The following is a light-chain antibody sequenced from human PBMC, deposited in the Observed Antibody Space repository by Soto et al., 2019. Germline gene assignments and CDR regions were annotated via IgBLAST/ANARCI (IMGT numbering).Light chain of an antibody. CDR2: DAS. CDR3: XXXXXXPPXT. J-gene: IGKJ5*01. V-gene: IGKV3-11*01. Sequence: EIVLTQSPATLSLSPGERATLSCRASQSVSSYLAWYQQKPGQAPRLLIYDASNRATGIPARFSGSGSGTXFTLXXSXXXXEXXXXXXXXXXXXXPPXTFGQGTRLEIK. CDR1: QSVSSY.